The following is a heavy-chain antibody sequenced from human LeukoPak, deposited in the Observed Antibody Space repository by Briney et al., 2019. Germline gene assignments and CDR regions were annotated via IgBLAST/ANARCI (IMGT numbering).Heavy chain of an antibody. CDR2: IIPIFGTA. D-gene: IGHD5-18*01. CDR3: ARGSEDTAMANYYYYDMDV. J-gene: IGHJ6*03. Sequence: AAVKVSCKASVGTFSSYAISWVRQAPGQGLEWMGGIIPIFGTANYARKFQGRVTITTDESTSTAYMELSSLRSEDTAVYYCARGSEDTAMANYYYYDMDVWGKGATVTVSS. V-gene: IGHV1-69*05. CDR1: VGTFSSYA.